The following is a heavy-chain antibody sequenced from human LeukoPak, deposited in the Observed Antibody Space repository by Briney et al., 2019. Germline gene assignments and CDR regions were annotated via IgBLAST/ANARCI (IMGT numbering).Heavy chain of an antibody. J-gene: IGHJ4*02. D-gene: IGHD6-19*01. CDR2: IYPGDSDT. Sequence: KGGESLKISCKGSGYRFTSYWIAWVRQMPGKGLEWMGSIYPGDSDTRYSPSFQGQVTISADKSITTAHSQWSSLKASDTAMYYCATPQVSGWNFDYWGQGTLVTVSS. CDR1: GYRFTSYW. CDR3: ATPQVSGWNFDY. V-gene: IGHV5-51*01.